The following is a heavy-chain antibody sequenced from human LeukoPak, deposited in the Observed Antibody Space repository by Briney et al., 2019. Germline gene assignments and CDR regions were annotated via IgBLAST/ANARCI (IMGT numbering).Heavy chain of an antibody. CDR2: ISSSSSTI. CDR3: AKDRRCSSTTCYDAFGI. V-gene: IGHV3-48*01. J-gene: IGHJ3*02. D-gene: IGHD2-2*01. CDR1: GFTFSSYS. Sequence: GGSLRLSCAASGFTFSSYSMNWVRQAPGKGLEWVSYISSSSSTIYYADSVKGRFTISRDNSKNTLYLQMDSLRAEDTAVYYCAKDRRCSSTTCYDAFGIWGQGTMVTVSS.